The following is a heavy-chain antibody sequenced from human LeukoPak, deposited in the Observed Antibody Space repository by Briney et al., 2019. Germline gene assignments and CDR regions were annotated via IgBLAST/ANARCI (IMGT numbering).Heavy chain of an antibody. CDR3: AKDTERYSSGWYDY. D-gene: IGHD6-19*01. J-gene: IGHJ4*02. Sequence: GGSLRLSCAASGFTFNSYAMSWVRQAPGKGLEWVSAISGSGGSTYYADSVKGRFTISRDNSKNTLYLQMNSLRAEDTAVYYCAKDTERYSSGWYDYWGQGTLVTVSS. V-gene: IGHV3-23*01. CDR1: GFTFNSYA. CDR2: ISGSGGST.